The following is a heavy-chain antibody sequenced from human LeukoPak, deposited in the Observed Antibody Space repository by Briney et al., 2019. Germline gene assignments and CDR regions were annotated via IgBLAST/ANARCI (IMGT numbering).Heavy chain of an antibody. V-gene: IGHV1-69*05. D-gene: IGHD6-6*01. CDR3: ARSIAARPEDWFDP. Sequence: SVKVSCRASGGTFSSYAISWVRQAPGQGLEWMGRLIPIFGTANYAQKFQGRVTITTDESTSTAYMELSSLRSEDTAVYYCARSIAARPEDWFDPWGQGTLVTVSS. J-gene: IGHJ5*02. CDR2: LIPIFGTA. CDR1: GGTFSSYA.